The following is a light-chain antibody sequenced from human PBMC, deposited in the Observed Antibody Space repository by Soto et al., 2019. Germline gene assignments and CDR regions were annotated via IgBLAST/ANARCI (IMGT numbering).Light chain of an antibody. CDR2: GNS. CDR3: QSYYSSRSGWV. Sequence: QSVLTQPPSVSGAPGQRVTISCTGSSSNIGAGYDVHWYQQLPGTAPKLLIYGNSNRPSGVPDRFSGSKSGTSASLAITGLQAEDDADYYCQSYYSSRSGWVFGGGTKLTVL. V-gene: IGLV1-40*01. CDR1: SSNIGAGYD. J-gene: IGLJ3*02.